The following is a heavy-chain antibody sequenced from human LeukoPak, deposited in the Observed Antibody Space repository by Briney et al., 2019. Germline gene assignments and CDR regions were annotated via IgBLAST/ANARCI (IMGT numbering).Heavy chain of an antibody. CDR1: GYTFTSYD. CDR3: ASTIMITFGGVIDTKGAFDY. CDR2: MNPNSGNT. V-gene: IGHV1-8*03. D-gene: IGHD3-16*02. J-gene: IGHJ4*02. Sequence: ASVKVSCKASGYTFTSYDINWVRQATGQGLEWMGWMNPNSGNTGYAQKFQGRVTITRNTSISTAYMELSWLRSDDTAVYYCASTIMITFGGVIDTKGAFDYWGQGTLVTVSS.